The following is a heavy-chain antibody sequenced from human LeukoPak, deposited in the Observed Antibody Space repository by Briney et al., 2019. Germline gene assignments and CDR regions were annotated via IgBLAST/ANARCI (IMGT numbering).Heavy chain of an antibody. V-gene: IGHV4-59*01. CDR3: AREKNGNEPFDY. Sequence: PSETLSLTCTVSGASISSYYWSWIRQPPGQGLEWIGYLYNTRNTYYNPSLKSRVTISVDTSKNQFSLKVSSVTAADTAVYYCAREKNGNEPFDYWGQGTLVTVSS. J-gene: IGHJ4*02. CDR2: LYNTRNT. D-gene: IGHD4-23*01. CDR1: GASISSYY.